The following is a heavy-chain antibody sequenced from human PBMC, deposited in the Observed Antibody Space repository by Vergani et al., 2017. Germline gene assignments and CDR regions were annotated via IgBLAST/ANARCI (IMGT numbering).Heavy chain of an antibody. D-gene: IGHD3-10*01. V-gene: IGHV3-66*02. CDR3: ARDPGGSGRYYRVHYYYYYGMDV. CDR1: GFTVSSNY. CDR2: IYSGGST. J-gene: IGHJ6*02. Sequence: EVQLVESGGGLVQPGGSLRLSCAASGFTVSSNYMSWVRQAPGKGLEWVSVIYSGGSTYYADSVKGRFTISRDNSKNTLYLQMNSLRSEDTAVYYCARDPGGSGRYYRVHYYYYYGMDVWGQGTTVTVSS.